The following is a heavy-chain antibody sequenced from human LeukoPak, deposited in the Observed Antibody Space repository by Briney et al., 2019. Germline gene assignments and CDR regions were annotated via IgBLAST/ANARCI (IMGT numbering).Heavy chain of an antibody. CDR3: ARSPTPITMVRGVHFDY. CDR2: INPNSGGT. J-gene: IGHJ4*02. D-gene: IGHD3-10*01. V-gene: IGHV1-2*02. Sequence: ASVKVSCKASGYTFTGYYMHWVRQAPGQGLEWMGWINPNSGGTNYAQKFQGRVTMTRDTSISTAYMELSRLRSDDTAVYYCARSPTPITMVRGVHFDYWGQGTLVTVSS. CDR1: GYTFTGYY.